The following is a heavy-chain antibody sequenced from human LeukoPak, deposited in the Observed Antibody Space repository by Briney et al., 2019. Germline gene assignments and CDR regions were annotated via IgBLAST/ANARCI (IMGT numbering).Heavy chain of an antibody. D-gene: IGHD2-8*01. V-gene: IGHV4-59*01. J-gene: IGHJ3*02. CDR1: GGTMSSYY. Sequence: SETLSLTCTVSGGTMSSYYRVWIRQPPGKGLEWIGYIYYSGSTDYNPSLKSRVTISVDTSKNQFSLERSSVTAADTAVYYCSRAPNGFGAFDIWGPGAMVTVSS. CDR3: SRAPNGFGAFDI. CDR2: IYYSGST.